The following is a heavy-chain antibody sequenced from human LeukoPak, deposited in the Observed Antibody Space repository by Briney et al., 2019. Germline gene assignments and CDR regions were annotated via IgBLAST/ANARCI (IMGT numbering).Heavy chain of an antibody. D-gene: IGHD5-24*01. CDR3: AKEVEMATITTLGVD. CDR1: GFTFSSYG. J-gene: IGHJ4*02. Sequence: GGSLRLSCAVSGFTFSSYGMHWVRQAPGKGLEWVAVIWYDGSNKYYADSVKGRFTTSRDNSKNTLYLQMNSLRAEDTAVYYCAKEVEMATITTLGVDWRQGTLVTVSS. V-gene: IGHV3-33*06. CDR2: IWYDGSNK.